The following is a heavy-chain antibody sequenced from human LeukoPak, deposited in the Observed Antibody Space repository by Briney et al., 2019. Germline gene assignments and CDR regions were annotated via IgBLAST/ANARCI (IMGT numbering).Heavy chain of an antibody. D-gene: IGHD2-15*01. CDR1: GYTFTKYY. J-gene: IGHJ6*02. V-gene: IGHV1-46*01. Sequence: ASVKVSCKASGYTFTKYYMHWLRQAPGQGLEWMGVINPSGGTTSYAQKFQGRVTMTRDTSTSTVYMELSSLRSEDTAVYYCARDGPGRTSNCSGGSCYSGPKRAFYFYGMDVWGQGTTVTVSS. CDR3: ARDGPGRTSNCSGGSCYSGPKRAFYFYGMDV. CDR2: INPSGGTT.